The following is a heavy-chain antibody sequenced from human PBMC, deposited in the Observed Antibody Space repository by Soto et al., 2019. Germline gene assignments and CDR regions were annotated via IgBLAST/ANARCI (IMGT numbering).Heavy chain of an antibody. J-gene: IGHJ6*02. V-gene: IGHV5-51*01. CDR1: GYRFTNYW. CDR3: ARSFDSSGYYYWGMDV. CDR2: IYPGDSDT. Sequence: PGESLKISCKGSGYRFTNYWIAWVRQVPGEGLEWMGIIYPGDSDTRYSPSFQGQVTISADKSISTAYLQWSSLKASDTAMYYCARSFDSSGYYYWGMDVWGQGTTVTVSS. D-gene: IGHD3-22*01.